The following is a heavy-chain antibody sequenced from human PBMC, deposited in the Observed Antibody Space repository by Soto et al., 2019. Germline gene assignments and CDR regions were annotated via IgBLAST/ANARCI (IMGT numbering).Heavy chain of an antibody. CDR1: GGSISSSSYY. D-gene: IGHD3-3*01. CDR3: AATIFGVYNA. J-gene: IGHJ5*02. CDR2: IYYSGST. V-gene: IGHV4-39*01. Sequence: SETLSLTCTVSGGSISSSSYYWGWIRQPPGKGLEWIGSIYYSGSTYYNPSLKSRVTISVDTSKNQFSLKLSSVTAADTAVYYCAATIFGVYNAWGQGTLVTVSS.